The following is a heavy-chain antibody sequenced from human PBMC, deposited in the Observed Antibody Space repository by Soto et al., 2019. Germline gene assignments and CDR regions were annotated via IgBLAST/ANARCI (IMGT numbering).Heavy chain of an antibody. V-gene: IGHV3-73*01. CDR3: TSRYCSSASCHT. J-gene: IGHJ5*02. Sequence: GGSLRLSCVASGYTFSGSALHWVRQASGKGLEWVGRIRGKANSYETAYAESVKGRFTISRDDSKNTAFLQMNSLKTEDTAVYYCTSRYCSSASCHTWGQGTRVTVSS. CDR2: IRGKANSYET. D-gene: IGHD2-2*01. CDR1: GYTFSGSA.